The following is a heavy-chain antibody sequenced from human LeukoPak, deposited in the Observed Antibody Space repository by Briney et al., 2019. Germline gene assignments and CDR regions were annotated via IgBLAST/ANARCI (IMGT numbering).Heavy chain of an antibody. V-gene: IGHV1-2*02. D-gene: IGHD6-13*01. CDR3: ARVRIGQQLDKYYYYAMDV. Sequence: ASVKVSCKASGYTFTDYYMHWLQQPPGQGLEWMGWINPNSGGTNYAQKSQGRVTMTTDTSISTAYMEVSRLRSDDTAVYYCARVRIGQQLDKYYYYAMDVWGQGTTVTVSS. CDR2: INPNSGGT. CDR1: GYTFTDYY. J-gene: IGHJ6*02.